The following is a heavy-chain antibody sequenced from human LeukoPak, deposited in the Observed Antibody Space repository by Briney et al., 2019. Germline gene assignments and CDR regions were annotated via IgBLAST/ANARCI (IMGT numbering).Heavy chain of an antibody. CDR2: INTDGSST. Sequence: GGSLRLSCAASGFTFSSYWMHWVRQAPGKGLVWVSRINTDGSSTSYADSVKGRFTISRDNAKNTLYLQMNSLRAEDTAVYYCARSSSWDILTGSLGAFDIWGQGQWSPSLQ. CDR1: GFTFSSYW. V-gene: IGHV3-74*01. CDR3: ARSSSWDILTGSLGAFDI. J-gene: IGHJ3*02. D-gene: IGHD3-9*01.